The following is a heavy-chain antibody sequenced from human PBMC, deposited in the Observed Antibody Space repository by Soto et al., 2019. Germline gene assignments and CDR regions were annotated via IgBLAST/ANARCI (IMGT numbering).Heavy chain of an antibody. CDR3: AREGDCSGGSCYQYYYYGMDV. Sequence: QVPLVQSGAEVKKPGSSVKVSCKASGGTFSSYAISWVRQAPGQGLEWMGGIIPIFGTANYAQKFQGRVTITADKSTSTAYMELSSLRSEDTAVYYCAREGDCSGGSCYQYYYYGMDVWGQGTTVTVSS. CDR1: GGTFSSYA. D-gene: IGHD2-15*01. V-gene: IGHV1-69*06. CDR2: IIPIFGTA. J-gene: IGHJ6*02.